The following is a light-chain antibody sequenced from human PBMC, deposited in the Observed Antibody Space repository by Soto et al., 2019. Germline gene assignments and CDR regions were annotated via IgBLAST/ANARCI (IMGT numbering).Light chain of an antibody. CDR1: RAVSTN. V-gene: IGKV3-15*01. CDR2: GAS. CDR3: HQYHMWPSWT. Sequence: DIVMTQSPATLSVSPGETASLSCRASRAVSTNVVWYQHKPGQSPRVLVYGASIRATGVPDRFSGSGSGTEFVLTISGLQADDLAVYYCHQYHMWPSWTFGQGTKVEMK. J-gene: IGKJ1*01.